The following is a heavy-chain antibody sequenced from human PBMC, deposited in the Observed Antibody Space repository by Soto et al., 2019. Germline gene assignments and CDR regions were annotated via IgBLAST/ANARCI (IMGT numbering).Heavy chain of an antibody. V-gene: IGHV3-64*01. J-gene: IGHJ6*03. D-gene: IGHD6-6*01. CDR2: ISSNGVGT. Sequence: EVQLAESGGGLAQPGGSLRLSCAASGFTLSGYAMDWVRQDPGKGLEYVSGISSNGVGTYYANSVQGRFTISRDNSKNTVYLQMGSLRTEDMAVYYCARRARPDFYYMDVWGKGTTVTVSS. CDR1: GFTLSGYA. CDR3: ARRARPDFYYMDV.